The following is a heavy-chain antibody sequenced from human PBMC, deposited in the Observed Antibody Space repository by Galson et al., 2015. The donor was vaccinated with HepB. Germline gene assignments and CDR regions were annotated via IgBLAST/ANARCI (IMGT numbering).Heavy chain of an antibody. J-gene: IGHJ4*02. CDR1: GGTFSSYT. D-gene: IGHD6-13*01. CDR2: IIPILGIA. CDR3: VWMYSSSWEYYFDY. V-gene: IGHV1-69*02. Sequence: SCKASGGTFSSYTISWVRQAPGQGLEWMGRIIPILGIANYAQKFQGRVTITADKSTSTAYMELSSLRSEDTAVYYCVWMYSSSWEYYFDYWGQGTLVTVSS.